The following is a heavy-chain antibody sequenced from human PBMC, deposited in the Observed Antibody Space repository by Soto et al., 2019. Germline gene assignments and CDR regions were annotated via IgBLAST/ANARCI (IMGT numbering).Heavy chain of an antibody. CDR3: AKDDSSGYSPFDY. CDR1: GFTFSSYG. J-gene: IGHJ4*02. D-gene: IGHD3-22*01. CDR2: ISYDGSNK. V-gene: IGHV3-30*18. Sequence: GGSLRLSCAASGFTFSSYGMHWVRQAPGKGLEWVAVISYDGSNKYYADSVKGRFTISRDNSKNTLNLQMNSLRAEDTAVYYGAKDDSSGYSPFDYWGQGTLVTVSS.